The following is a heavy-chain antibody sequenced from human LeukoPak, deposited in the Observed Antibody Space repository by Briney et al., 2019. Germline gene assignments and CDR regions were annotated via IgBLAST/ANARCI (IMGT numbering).Heavy chain of an antibody. CDR1: GFTFSSYG. V-gene: IGHV3-33*08. D-gene: IGHD6-13*01. Sequence: GGSLRLSCAASGFTFSSYGMHWVRQAPGKGLEWVAVIWYDGSNKYYADSVKGRFTISRDNSKNTLYLQMNSLRAEDTAVYYCARERLRAAGGGFDYWGQGTLVTVSS. J-gene: IGHJ4*02. CDR3: ARERLRAAGGGFDY. CDR2: IWYDGSNK.